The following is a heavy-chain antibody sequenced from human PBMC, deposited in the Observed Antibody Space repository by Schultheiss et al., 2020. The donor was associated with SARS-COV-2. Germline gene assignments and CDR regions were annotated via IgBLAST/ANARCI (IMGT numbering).Heavy chain of an antibody. D-gene: IGHD4-11*01. Sequence: SETLSLTCAVYGESFNGFSWTWIRQSPGKGLEWIGQVSHSGGTHYSPSLKRRVTISVDTSKSQFSLRLRSVTAADTAIYFCSRGRTSVIPSPVLGLGSHYFSYYMDVWGKGTTVTVSS. CDR2: VSHSGGT. CDR3: SRGRTSVIPSPVLGLGSHYFSYYMDV. CDR1: GESFNGFS. V-gene: IGHV4-34*01. J-gene: IGHJ6*03.